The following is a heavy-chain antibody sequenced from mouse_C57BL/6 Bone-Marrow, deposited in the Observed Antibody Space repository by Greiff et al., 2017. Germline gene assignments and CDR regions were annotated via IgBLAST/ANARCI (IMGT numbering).Heavy chain of an antibody. J-gene: IGHJ2*01. V-gene: IGHV1-66*01. Sequence: VQVVESGPELVKPGASVKISCKASGYSFTSYYIHWVKQRPGQGLEWIGWIYPGSGNTKYNEKFKGKATLTADTSSSTAYMQLSSLPSEDSAVYYCARSYFDYWGQGTTLTVSS. CDR3: ARSYFDY. CDR2: IYPGSGNT. CDR1: GYSFTSYY.